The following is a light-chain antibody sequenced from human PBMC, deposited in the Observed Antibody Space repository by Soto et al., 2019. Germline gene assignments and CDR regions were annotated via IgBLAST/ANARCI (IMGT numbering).Light chain of an antibody. V-gene: IGKV3-20*01. CDR1: QSVSSSY. CDR3: QQYGSSPLT. CDR2: AAS. Sequence: EIVLTQSPGTLSLSPVERATLSGMASQSVSSSYLVWHQQKPGQAPRLLIYAASRRATGIPDRFSGSGSGTDFTLTISRLEPEDFAVYYCQQYGSSPLTFGGGTKVDIK. J-gene: IGKJ4*01.